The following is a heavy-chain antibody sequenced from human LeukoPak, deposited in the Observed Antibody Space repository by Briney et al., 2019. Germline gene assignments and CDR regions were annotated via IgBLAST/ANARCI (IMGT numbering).Heavy chain of an antibody. J-gene: IGHJ3*02. CDR3: SRRNSLYDAFDI. CDR2: VFHTGSR. V-gene: IGHV4-4*02. Sequence: PSGTLSLTCTVSGGSIIASDWWTWVRQAPGKGLEWVGEVFHTGSRIYSPSLKGRITISIDKYKSQFYLQLNSVTAADAAVYFCSRRNSLYDAFDIWGPGRLIAVSS. CDR1: GGSIIASDW.